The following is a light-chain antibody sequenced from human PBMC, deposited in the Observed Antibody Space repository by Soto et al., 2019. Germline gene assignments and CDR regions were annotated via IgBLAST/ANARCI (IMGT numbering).Light chain of an antibody. V-gene: IGKV3-20*01. CDR2: GAS. CDR3: QQYGSLPPRT. CDR1: QSVSSSY. J-gene: IGKJ2*01. Sequence: EIVLTQSPGTLSLSPGKRATLSCRASQSVSSSYLAWYQQKPGQAPRLLIYGASSRATGIPDRFSGSGSGTDFTLTISRLEPEDFAVYYCQQYGSLPPRTFGQGTKLEIK.